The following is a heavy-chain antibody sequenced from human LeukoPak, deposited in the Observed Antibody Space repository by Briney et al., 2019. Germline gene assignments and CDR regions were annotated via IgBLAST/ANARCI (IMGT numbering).Heavy chain of an antibody. Sequence: GGSLRLSCAASGFTFSSYAMSWVRQAPGKGLEWVSAISGSGGSTYYADSVKGRFTISRDKSKNTLYLQMNSLRAEDTAVYYYAKDSGYCSSTTCRLDYWGQGTLVTVSS. CDR2: ISGSGGST. V-gene: IGHV3-23*01. CDR1: GFTFSSYA. D-gene: IGHD2-2*01. J-gene: IGHJ4*02. CDR3: AKDSGYCSSTTCRLDY.